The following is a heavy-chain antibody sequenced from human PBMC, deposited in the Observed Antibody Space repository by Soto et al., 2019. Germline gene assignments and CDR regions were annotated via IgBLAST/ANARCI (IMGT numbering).Heavy chain of an antibody. J-gene: IGHJ4*02. D-gene: IGHD6-19*01. V-gene: IGHV3-74*01. Sequence: EVQLVESGGGLVQPGGSLRLSCAAAGFTFSSYWMHWVRQAPGKGMVWVSRINSDGSSTSYADSVKGRFTISRDNAKNTLYLQMNSLRAEDTAVYYCAVAVAGPTAIGYWGQGTLVTVSS. CDR1: GFTFSSYW. CDR2: INSDGSST. CDR3: AVAVAGPTAIGY.